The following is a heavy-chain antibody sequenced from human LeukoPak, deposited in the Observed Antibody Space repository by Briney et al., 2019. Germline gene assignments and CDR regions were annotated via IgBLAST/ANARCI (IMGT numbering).Heavy chain of an antibody. Sequence: GGSPRLSCVASGFTFSSYAMSWVRQAPGKGLEWVSAISPGGGSAFYADSVKGRFTISRDNSKSTLYLQMNSLRAEDTAVYYCAKFRSAAVADRGLDYWGKGTLVTVSS. V-gene: IGHV3-23*01. CDR2: ISPGGGSA. J-gene: IGHJ4*02. CDR3: AKFRSAAVADRGLDY. CDR1: GFTFSSYA. D-gene: IGHD6-19*01.